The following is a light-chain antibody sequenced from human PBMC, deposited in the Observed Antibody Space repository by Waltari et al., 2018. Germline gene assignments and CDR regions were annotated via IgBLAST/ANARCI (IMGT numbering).Light chain of an antibody. J-gene: IGLJ3*02. V-gene: IGLV2-8*01. CDR2: EVS. CDR1: SSDVGGYNY. Sequence: QSALTQPPSASGSPGQSVTISCTGTSSDVGGYNYVSWYQQHPGKAPKLMIYEVSKRPSGVPDRVSGSSSGNTASLTVSGLQAEDEADYYCSSYAGSSWVFGGGTKLTVL. CDR3: SSYAGSSWV.